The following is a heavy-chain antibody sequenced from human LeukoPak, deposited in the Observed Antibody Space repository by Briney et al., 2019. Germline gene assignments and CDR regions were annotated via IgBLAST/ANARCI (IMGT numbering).Heavy chain of an antibody. V-gene: IGHV3-23*01. CDR1: RFTFSSYA. D-gene: IGHD3-22*01. J-gene: IGHJ3*02. CDR3: AKQTYCYDSSGYYHPDAFDI. Sequence: GGCLRLSCAASRFTFSSYAISWLRQAPGKGLEWVSAISGSGGSTYYADSVKGRFTISRDNSKVTLYLQMNSLRAEDTAVYYCAKQTYCYDSSGYYHPDAFDIWGQGTMVTVSS. CDR2: ISGSGGST.